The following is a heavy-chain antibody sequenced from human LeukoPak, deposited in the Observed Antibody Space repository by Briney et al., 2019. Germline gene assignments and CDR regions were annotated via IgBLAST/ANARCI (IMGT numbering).Heavy chain of an antibody. CDR2: ISGSGGST. CDR1: GFTFSSYA. J-gene: IGHJ6*04. CDR3: AKDWLLGYYYGMDV. Sequence: GGSLRLSCAASGFTFSSYATSWVRQAPGKGLEWVSAISGSGGSTYYADSVKGRFTISRDNSKNTLYLQMNSLRAEDTAVYYCAKDWLLGYYYGMDVWGKGTTVTVSS. V-gene: IGHV3-23*01. D-gene: IGHD3-9*01.